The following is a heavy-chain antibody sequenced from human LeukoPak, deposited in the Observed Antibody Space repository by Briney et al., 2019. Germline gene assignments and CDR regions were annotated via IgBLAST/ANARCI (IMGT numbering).Heavy chain of an antibody. Sequence: SETLSLTCAVYGGSFSAYYWSWIRQSPGNGLEWIGEINQSGSTTYNPSLKSRVTMSIDTSNNQFSLKLSSVTAADTAVYYCARVGLSGYSYAYWGQGTLVTVSS. V-gene: IGHV4-34*01. CDR1: GGSFSAYY. J-gene: IGHJ4*02. CDR3: ARVGLSGYSYAY. D-gene: IGHD5-18*01. CDR2: INQSGST.